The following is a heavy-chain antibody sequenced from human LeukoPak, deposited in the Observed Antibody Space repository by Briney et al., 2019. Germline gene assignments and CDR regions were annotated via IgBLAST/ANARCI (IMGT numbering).Heavy chain of an antibody. Sequence: PSQTLSLTCTVSGDSISSGTYYWSWIRQHPGKAPEWIGNIYYSGGTYYNPSLKSRVTMSVDTSKNQFSLKLKAVTAADTAIYYCARDRGSTGYYYLDSWGQGILVTVSS. CDR1: GDSISSGTYY. J-gene: IGHJ4*02. CDR2: IYYSGGT. V-gene: IGHV4-31*03. D-gene: IGHD1-26*01. CDR3: ARDRGSTGYYYLDS.